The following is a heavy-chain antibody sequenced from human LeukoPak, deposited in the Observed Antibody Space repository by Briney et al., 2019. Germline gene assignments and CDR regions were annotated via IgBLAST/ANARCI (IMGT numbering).Heavy chain of an antibody. J-gene: IGHJ4*02. D-gene: IGHD6-13*01. CDR1: GFSLSTSGVG. Sequence: ESGPTLVKPTQTLTLTCTFSGFSLSTSGVGVGWIRQPPGKALEWLTLIYWDDDKRYNPSLKSRLTVTKDVPKSQVVLTLTNMDPVDTATYYCAHRLTGYNSNWYHGYFDYWGQGTLVTVSS. V-gene: IGHV2-5*02. CDR2: IYWDDDK. CDR3: AHRLTGYNSNWYHGYFDY.